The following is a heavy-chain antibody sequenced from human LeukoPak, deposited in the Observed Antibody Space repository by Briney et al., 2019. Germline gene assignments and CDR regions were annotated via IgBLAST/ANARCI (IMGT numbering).Heavy chain of an antibody. V-gene: IGHV3-11*04. D-gene: IGHD5-12*01. J-gene: IGHJ4*02. CDR3: ASPYSGYDLVFDY. CDR1: GYTFSDYY. Sequence: GRSLRLSCAASGYTFSDYYMGWILQAPGKGLEWVSYISSSGSTICYADSVKGRFTISRDNAKNSLYLQMNSLRAEDTAVYYCASPYSGYDLVFDYWGQGTLVTVSS. CDR2: ISSSGSTI.